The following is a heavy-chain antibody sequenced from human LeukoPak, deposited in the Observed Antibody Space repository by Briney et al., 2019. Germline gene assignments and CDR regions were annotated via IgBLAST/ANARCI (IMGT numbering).Heavy chain of an antibody. V-gene: IGHV1-18*01. CDR3: ARGRGPVGYCSGGSCRPLGY. D-gene: IGHD2-15*01. CDR2: ISAYNGNT. J-gene: IGHJ4*02. Sequence: ASVKVSCKASGYTFTSYGISWVRQAPGQGLEWMGWISAYNGNTNYAQKLQGRVTMTTDTSTSTAYMELRSLRSDDTAVYYCARGRGPVGYCSGGSCRPLGYWGQGTLVTVSS. CDR1: GYTFTSYG.